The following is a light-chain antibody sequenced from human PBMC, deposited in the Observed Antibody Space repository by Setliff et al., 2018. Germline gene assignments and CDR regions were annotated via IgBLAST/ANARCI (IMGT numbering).Light chain of an antibody. CDR2: DVS. CDR1: NSDVGGHNY. Sequence: QSALTQPASVSGSPGQSISISCTGSNSDVGGHNYVSWYQQHPGKAPKLLISDVSHRPSGVSIRFSGSKSGNTASLTISGLQVEDEADYYCSSYSTRTSLDVFGTGTKVTVL. J-gene: IGLJ1*01. CDR3: SSYSTRTSLDV. V-gene: IGLV2-14*03.